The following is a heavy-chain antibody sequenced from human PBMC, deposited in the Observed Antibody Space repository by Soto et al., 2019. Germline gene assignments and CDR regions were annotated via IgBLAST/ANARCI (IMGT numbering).Heavy chain of an antibody. CDR2: VYYTGST. CDR1: GGSISNFY. V-gene: IGHV4-59*01. D-gene: IGHD4-17*01. CDR3: ASLESTVTTRMYYYYYMDV. J-gene: IGHJ6*03. Sequence: SETLSLTCTVSGGSISNFYWSWIRQPPGKGLEWIGYVYYTGSTSYNPSLKSRVTISVDTSKNQFSLKLSSVTAADTAVYYCASLESTVTTRMYYYYYMDVWGKGTTVTVSS.